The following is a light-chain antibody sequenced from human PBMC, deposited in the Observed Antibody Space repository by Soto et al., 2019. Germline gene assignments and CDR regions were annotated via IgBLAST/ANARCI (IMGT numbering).Light chain of an antibody. V-gene: IGLV2-14*03. CDR1: SSDVGFSNY. Sequence: QSALTQPASVSGSPGQSITISCTGTSSDVGFSNYIFWYQQHPGKAPKLIISDVSNRPSGVSNRFSVSKSANTASLTISGLQAEDEADYYCSSFTSSDTDVFGSGTKLTVL. J-gene: IGLJ1*01. CDR3: SSFTSSDTDV. CDR2: DVS.